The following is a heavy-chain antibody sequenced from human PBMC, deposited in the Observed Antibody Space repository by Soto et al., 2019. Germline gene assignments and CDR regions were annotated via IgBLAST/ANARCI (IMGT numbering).Heavy chain of an antibody. CDR2: ISGSGGST. CDR3: AKGGSWDNWFDP. D-gene: IGHD7-27*01. CDR1: GFTFRSYA. Sequence: GGSLRLSCAASGFTFRSYAMSWVRQAPGKGLEWVSAISGSGGSTYYADSVKGRFTISRDNSKNTLYLQMNSLRAEDTAVYYCAKGGSWDNWFDPWGQGTLVTVS. J-gene: IGHJ5*02. V-gene: IGHV3-23*01.